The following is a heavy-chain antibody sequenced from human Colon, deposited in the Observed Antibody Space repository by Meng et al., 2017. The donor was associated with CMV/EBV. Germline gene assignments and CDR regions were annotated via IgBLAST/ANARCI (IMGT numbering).Heavy chain of an antibody. CDR1: GFTFSSYS. V-gene: IGHV3-21*01. CDR3: PSLRFAAAGTGDIDP. CDR2: ISSSSSYI. J-gene: IGHJ5*02. D-gene: IGHD6-13*01. Sequence: GEALKISCAASGFTFSSYSMNWVRQAPGKGLEWVSYISSSSSYIYYADAVKSRFTISRDNAKNSLYLQMNVLRAEDTAVYYCPSLRFAAAGTGDIDPWGQGTLVTVSS.